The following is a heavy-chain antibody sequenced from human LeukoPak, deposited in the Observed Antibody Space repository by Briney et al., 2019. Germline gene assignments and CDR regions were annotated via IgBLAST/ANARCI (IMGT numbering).Heavy chain of an antibody. D-gene: IGHD3-22*01. CDR3: ARQAYGSHFDAFDI. Sequence: ASVKVSCKASGYTFTSYAMNWVRQAPGQGLEWLGWINTNTGNPTYAQGFTGRFFFSLDTSVSTAYPQISRLKAEDTAVYYCARQAYGSHFDAFDIWGQGTMVTVSS. V-gene: IGHV7-4-1*02. CDR1: GYTFTSYA. CDR2: INTNTGNP. J-gene: IGHJ3*02.